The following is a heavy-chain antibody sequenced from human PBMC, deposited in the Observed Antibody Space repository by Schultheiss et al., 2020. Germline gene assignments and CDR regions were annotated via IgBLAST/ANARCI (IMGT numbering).Heavy chain of an antibody. D-gene: IGHD6-19*01. CDR1: GFTFSSYA. CDR2: INWKGGST. V-gene: IGHV3-20*04. J-gene: IGHJ2*01. Sequence: GGSLTLSCAASGFTFSSYAMSWVRQAPGKGLEWVSGINWKGGSTGYADSVKGRFTISRDNAKKSLFLQVNSLRAEDTAVYYCVRDRFGAVPGGGYFDLWGRGTLVTVSS. CDR3: VRDRFGAVPGGGYFDL.